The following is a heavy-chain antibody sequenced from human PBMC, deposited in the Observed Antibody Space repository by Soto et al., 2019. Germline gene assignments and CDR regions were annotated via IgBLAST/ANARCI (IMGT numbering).Heavy chain of an antibody. D-gene: IGHD5-12*01. Sequence: EVQLVESGGGLVQPGGSLKLSCAASGFTFSGSAMHWVRQASGKGLGWVGGIRSKANSYATAYAASVKGRFTISRDDSKNTAYLQMNSLKTEDTAVYYCTRVRYSGYDFGFDYWGQGTLVTVSS. J-gene: IGHJ4*02. CDR2: IRSKANSYAT. CDR1: GFTFSGSA. V-gene: IGHV3-73*01. CDR3: TRVRYSGYDFGFDY.